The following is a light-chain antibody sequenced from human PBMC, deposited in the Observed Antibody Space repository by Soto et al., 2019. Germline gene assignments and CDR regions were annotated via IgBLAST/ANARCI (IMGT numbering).Light chain of an antibody. V-gene: IGLV2-8*01. Sequence: QSALTQPPSASGSPGQSVTISCTGTSIDVGGYNYVSWYQHHPGKAPKLMIYDVNKRPSGVPDRFSGSKSGNTASLTVFGLQAEEEGDYYCFSYAGTNSVIGTGNKVTVL. J-gene: IGLJ1*01. CDR1: SIDVGGYNY. CDR2: DVN. CDR3: FSYAGTNSV.